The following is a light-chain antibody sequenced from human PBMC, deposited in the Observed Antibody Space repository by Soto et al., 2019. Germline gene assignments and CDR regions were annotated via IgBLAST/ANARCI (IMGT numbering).Light chain of an antibody. CDR1: SSNIGTSS. CDR2: TTN. CDR3: AAWDDSLNGHV. Sequence: QSALTQPHSASGTPGQMFTISSTGISSNIGTSSVHWFQQLPGTAPKLLISTTNQRPSGVPERFSGSKSGTSASLAISGLQSEDEADYYCAAWDDSLNGHVFGTGTKVTVL. J-gene: IGLJ1*01. V-gene: IGLV1-44*01.